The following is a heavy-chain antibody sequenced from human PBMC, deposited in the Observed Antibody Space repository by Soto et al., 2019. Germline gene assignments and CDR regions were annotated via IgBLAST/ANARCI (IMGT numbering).Heavy chain of an antibody. Sequence: GGSLRLSCVASGFAFSGSAMSWVRQAPGKRLEWVSGISTGGGSTDYADSVKGRFTISRDNSKNTLYLQMSSLRAEDTAVYYCARNVLRGYCSSSSCPFDPWGQGTLVTVSS. J-gene: IGHJ5*02. CDR3: ARNVLRGYCSSSSCPFDP. CDR1: GFAFSGSA. V-gene: IGHV3-23*01. D-gene: IGHD2-2*01. CDR2: ISTGGGST.